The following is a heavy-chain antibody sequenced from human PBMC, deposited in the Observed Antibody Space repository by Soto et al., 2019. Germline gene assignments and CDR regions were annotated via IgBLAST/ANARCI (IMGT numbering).Heavy chain of an antibody. Sequence: GASVKVSCKASGGTFSSYAISWVRQAPGQGLEWMGGIIPIFGTANYAQKFQGRVTITAGESTSTAYMELSSLRSEDTAVYYCARGYCSSTSCYSDGYYYYYGMDVWGQGTTVTVSS. D-gene: IGHD2-2*01. CDR2: IIPIFGTA. V-gene: IGHV1-69*13. J-gene: IGHJ6*02. CDR3: ARGYCSSTSCYSDGYYYYYGMDV. CDR1: GGTFSSYA.